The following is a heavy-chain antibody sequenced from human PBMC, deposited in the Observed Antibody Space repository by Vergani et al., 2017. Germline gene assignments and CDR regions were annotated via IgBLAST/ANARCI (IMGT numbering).Heavy chain of an antibody. CDR1: AYTFSNYY. CDR3: ARGDYGILTGYRY. CDR2: INPSGGHT. V-gene: IGHV1-46*03. J-gene: IGHJ4*02. Sequence: QVQVVQSGAEVKKSGASVTVSCKTSAYTFSNYYMHWVRQAPGQGLEWMGIINPSGGHTNYAQKFQGRVTMTRDTSTSTVYMELSSLRSEDTAIYYCARGDYGILTGYRYWGQGTLVTVSA. D-gene: IGHD3-9*01.